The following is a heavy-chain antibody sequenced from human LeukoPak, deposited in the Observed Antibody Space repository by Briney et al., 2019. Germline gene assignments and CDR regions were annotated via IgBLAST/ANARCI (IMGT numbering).Heavy chain of an antibody. Sequence: GGSLRLSCAASGFIFSHYSMNWVRQAPGKGLEWVSSISSRSSYIFYADSMKGRFTISRDNAENSLYLQMSNLRAEDTAVYFCARGGGLDVWGQGATVTVSS. V-gene: IGHV3-21*04. CDR1: GFIFSHYS. D-gene: IGHD3-16*01. CDR2: ISSRSSYI. CDR3: ARGGGLDV. J-gene: IGHJ6*02.